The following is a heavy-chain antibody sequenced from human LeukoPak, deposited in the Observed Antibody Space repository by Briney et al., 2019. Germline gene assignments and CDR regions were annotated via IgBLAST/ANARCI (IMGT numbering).Heavy chain of an antibody. D-gene: IGHD4-17*01. Sequence: GGSLRLSCAASGFTVSYNYMSWVRQAPGKGLEWVSVIYSGGSTYYADSVKGRFTISRDNSKNTLYLQMNSLRAEDTAVYYCARHHGDHGSWFDPWGQGTLVTVSS. J-gene: IGHJ5*02. V-gene: IGHV3-66*04. CDR3: ARHHGDHGSWFDP. CDR1: GFTVSYNY. CDR2: IYSGGST.